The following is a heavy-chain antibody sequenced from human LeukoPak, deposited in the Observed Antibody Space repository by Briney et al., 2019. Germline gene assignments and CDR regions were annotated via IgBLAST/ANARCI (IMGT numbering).Heavy chain of an antibody. D-gene: IGHD6-13*01. J-gene: IGHJ4*02. CDR3: ARGLQPRSSSWSRRGVYFDY. CDR1: GDSISSSSSY. CDR2: IYYSGST. V-gene: IGHV4-39*07. Sequence: PSETLSLTCTVSGDSISSSSSYWGWIRQPPGEGLEWIGSIYYSGSTYYNTSLKSRVTISVDTSKNQFSLRLSSVTAADTAIYYCARGLQPRSSSWSRRGVYFDYWGQGTLVTVSS.